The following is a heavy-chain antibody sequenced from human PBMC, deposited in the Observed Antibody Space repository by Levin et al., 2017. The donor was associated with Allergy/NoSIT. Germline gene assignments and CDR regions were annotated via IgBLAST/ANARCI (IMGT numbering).Heavy chain of an antibody. CDR1: GITFSNAW. Sequence: GESLKISCAASGITFSNAWMSWARQAPGKGLEWVGRIKSNTDGGTTEYAAPVKGRFSISRDDSKNTLYLQMNSLKTEDTAVYFCTTYSSTWYYFDYWGQGTLVTVSS. J-gene: IGHJ4*02. CDR3: TTYSSTWYYFDY. V-gene: IGHV3-15*01. CDR2: IKSNTDGGTT. D-gene: IGHD6-13*01.